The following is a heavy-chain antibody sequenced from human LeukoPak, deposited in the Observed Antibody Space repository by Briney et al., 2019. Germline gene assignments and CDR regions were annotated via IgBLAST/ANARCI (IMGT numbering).Heavy chain of an antibody. CDR1: GFTFSSYS. D-gene: IGHD2-15*01. V-gene: IGHV3-21*01. CDR2: ISSSSSYI. J-gene: IGHJ4*02. Sequence: GGSLRLSCAASGFTFSSYSMNWVRQAPGKGLEWVSSISSSSSYIYYADSVKGRFTISRDNAKNSLHLQMNSLRAEDTAVYYCARDRVVVAAIDYWGQGTLVTVSS. CDR3: ARDRVVVAAIDY.